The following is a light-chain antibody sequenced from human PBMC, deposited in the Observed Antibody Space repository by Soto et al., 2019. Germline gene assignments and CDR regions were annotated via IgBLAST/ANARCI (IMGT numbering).Light chain of an antibody. CDR3: HHYGSSPQT. V-gene: IGKV3-20*01. CDR1: QSVWNNY. J-gene: IGKJ1*01. Sequence: EIVLTQSPGTLSLAPGERATLSCRASQSVWNNYLAWYQQKPGQAPRLLIYGASSRATGIPDKFSGSGSGTDFTLTISRLEPEDFAVYYCHHYGSSPQTFGQGTKVDI. CDR2: GAS.